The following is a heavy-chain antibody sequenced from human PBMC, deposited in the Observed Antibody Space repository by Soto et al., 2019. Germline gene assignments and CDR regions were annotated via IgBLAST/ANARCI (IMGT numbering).Heavy chain of an antibody. CDR1: GGSISSYY. D-gene: IGHD3-22*01. CDR2: IYYSGST. CDR3: ARDSGYYDSSGRYYYYGMDV. Sequence: PSETLSLTCTVSGGSISSYYWSWIRQPPGKGLEWIGYIYYSGSTNYNPSLKSRVTISVDTSKSQFSLKLSSVTAADTAVYYCARDSGYYDSSGRYYYYGMDVWGQGTTVTVSS. V-gene: IGHV4-59*01. J-gene: IGHJ6*02.